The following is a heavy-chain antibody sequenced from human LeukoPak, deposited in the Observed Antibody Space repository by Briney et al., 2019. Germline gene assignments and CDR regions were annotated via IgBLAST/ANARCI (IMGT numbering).Heavy chain of an antibody. D-gene: IGHD1-26*01. CDR1: GGSFSGYY. CDR3: VRVGGSYSGVYY. CDR2: INHSGST. Sequence: SETLSLTCAVYGGSFSGYYWSWIRQPPGKGLEWIGEINHSGSTNYNPSLKSRVTISVDTSKNQFSLKLSSVTAADTAVYYCVRVGGSYSGVYYWGQGTLVTVSS. J-gene: IGHJ4*02. V-gene: IGHV4-34*01.